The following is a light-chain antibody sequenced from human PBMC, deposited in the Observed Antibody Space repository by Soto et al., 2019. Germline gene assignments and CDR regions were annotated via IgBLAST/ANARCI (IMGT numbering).Light chain of an antibody. Sequence: EIVLTQSPAILSLSPGERATLSCRASQSIGNFLAWYQQKPGQPPRLLIFDASNRAAGVPARFSGSGSGTDFTLTLRSLEPEDFAVYCCQQRSSWPPITFCQGTRLEIK. CDR1: QSIGNF. J-gene: IGKJ5*01. V-gene: IGKV3-11*01. CDR3: QQRSSWPPIT. CDR2: DAS.